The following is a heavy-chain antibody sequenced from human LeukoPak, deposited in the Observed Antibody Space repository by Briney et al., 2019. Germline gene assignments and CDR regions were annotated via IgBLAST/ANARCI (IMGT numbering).Heavy chain of an antibody. CDR3: ARLGIYDGNSYGSF. J-gene: IGHJ4*02. CDR1: GYTFTSCD. Sequence: GASVKVSCKASGYTFTSCDINWVRQATGQGLEWMGWMNPNSGNTGYAQKFQGRVTMTRDTSISTAYMELSSLTSEDTAVYYCARLGIYDGNSYGSFWGQGTLVTVSS. V-gene: IGHV1-8*01. CDR2: MNPNSGNT. D-gene: IGHD5-18*01.